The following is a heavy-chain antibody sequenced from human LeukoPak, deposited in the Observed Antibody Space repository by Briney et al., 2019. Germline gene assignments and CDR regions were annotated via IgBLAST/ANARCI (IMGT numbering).Heavy chain of an antibody. CDR1: GDSVSSNSAA. V-gene: IGHV6-1*01. Sequence: SQTLSLTCAISGDSVSSNSAAWNWIRQSPSRGLEWLGRTYYRSKWYNDYAVSVKSRITINPDTSKNQFSLQLNSVTPEDTVVYYCARDKGRRTTVTYYFDYWGQGTLVTVSS. CDR2: TYYRSKWYN. J-gene: IGHJ4*02. D-gene: IGHD4-17*01. CDR3: ARDKGRRTTVTYYFDY.